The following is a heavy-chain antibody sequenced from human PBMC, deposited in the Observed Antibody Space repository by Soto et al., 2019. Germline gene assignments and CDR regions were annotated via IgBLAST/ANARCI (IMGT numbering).Heavy chain of an antibody. CDR2: IIPIFGTA. J-gene: IGHJ6*02. CDR3: ARGGYYDSSGYYPPPQYYYYGMDV. V-gene: IGHV1-69*13. Sequence: GASVKVSCKASGGTFSSYAISWVRQAPGQGLEWMGGIIPIFGTANYAQKFQGRVTITADESTSTAYMELSSLRSEDTAVYYCARGGYYDSSGYYPPPQYYYYGMDVWGQGTTVTVSS. D-gene: IGHD3-22*01. CDR1: GGTFSSYA.